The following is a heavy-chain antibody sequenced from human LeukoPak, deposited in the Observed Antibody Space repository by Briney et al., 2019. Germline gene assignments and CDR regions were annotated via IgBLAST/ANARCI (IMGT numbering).Heavy chain of an antibody. CDR3: ARENEAVGWFDP. CDR2: IYHSGST. CDR1: GGSISSGGYS. V-gene: IGHV4-30-2*01. D-gene: IGHD1-1*01. Sequence: PSQTLSLTCAVSGGSISSGGYSWSWIRQPPGKGLEWIGYIYHSGSTYYNPSLKSRVTISVDRSKNQFSLKLSSVTAADTAVYYCARENEAVGWFDPWGQGTLVTVSS. J-gene: IGHJ5*02.